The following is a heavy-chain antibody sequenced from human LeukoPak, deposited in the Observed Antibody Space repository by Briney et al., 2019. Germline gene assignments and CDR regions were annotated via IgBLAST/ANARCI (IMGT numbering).Heavy chain of an antibody. D-gene: IGHD3-3*01. V-gene: IGHV1-24*01. CDR2: FDPEDGET. CDR3: ASFTPYYDFWSGYSRDFGY. J-gene: IGHJ4*02. CDR1: GYTLTELS. Sequence: ASGKVSFKVSGYTLTELSMHWVRPAPGKGVEWMGGFDPEDGETIYAQKFQGRVTMTRDTSISTAYMELSRLRSDDTAVYYCASFTPYYDFWSGYSRDFGYWGQGTLVTVSS.